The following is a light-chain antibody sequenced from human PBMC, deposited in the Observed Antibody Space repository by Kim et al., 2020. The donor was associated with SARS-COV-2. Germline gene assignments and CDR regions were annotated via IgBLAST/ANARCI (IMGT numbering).Light chain of an antibody. V-gene: IGKV1-33*01. J-gene: IGKJ5*01. Sequence: DIQMTQSPSSLSASVGDRITITCQASQDISNYLGWYQQKPGTAPKLLIYDASTLQTGVPSRFSGSGSETDFTFTISSLQPEDIATYYCQQYDDLPITFGQGTRLEIK. CDR1: QDISNY. CDR3: QQYDDLPIT. CDR2: DAS.